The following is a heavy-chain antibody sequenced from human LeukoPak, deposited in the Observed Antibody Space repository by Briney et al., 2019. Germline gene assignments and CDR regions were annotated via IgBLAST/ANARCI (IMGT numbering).Heavy chain of an antibody. CDR2: ISAYNGNT. J-gene: IGHJ5*02. D-gene: IGHD2-2*01. Sequence: ASVKVSCKASGYTFTSYGISWVRQAPGQGLEWMGWISAYNGNTNYAQKLQGRVTMTTDTSTSTAYMELRSLRSDDTAVYYCARDSCSSTSCKNWFDPWGQGTLVTVSS. V-gene: IGHV1-18*01. CDR3: ARDSCSSTSCKNWFDP. CDR1: GYTFTSYG.